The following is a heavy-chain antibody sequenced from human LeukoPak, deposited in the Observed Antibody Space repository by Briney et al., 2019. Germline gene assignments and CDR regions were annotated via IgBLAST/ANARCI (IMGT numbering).Heavy chain of an antibody. CDR3: ATTSHGSGWYRDDAFDI. CDR1: GYTLTELS. Sequence: ASVKVSCKISGYTLTELSMHWVRQAPGKGLEWMGGFDPEDGETIYAQKFQGRVTMTEDTSTDTAYMELSSLRSEDTAVYYCATTSHGSGWYRDDAFDIWGQGTMVTVSS. V-gene: IGHV1-24*01. J-gene: IGHJ3*02. D-gene: IGHD6-19*01. CDR2: FDPEDGET.